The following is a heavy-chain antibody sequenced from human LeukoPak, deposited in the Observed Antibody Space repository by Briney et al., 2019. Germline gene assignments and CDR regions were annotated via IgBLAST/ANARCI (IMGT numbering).Heavy chain of an antibody. D-gene: IGHD5-12*01. CDR2: ISSSHNNI. V-gene: IGHV3-21*01. CDR3: VRDLRGYSGYDPPPVGY. CDR1: GFTFSGYR. Sequence: GGSLRLSCAASGFTFSGYRMNWVRQAPGKGLDWVSSISSSHNNIYYADSVKGRFSISRDNAKNSLFLQMNSLRAEDTAVYYCVRDLRGYSGYDPPPVGYWGQGTLVTVSS. J-gene: IGHJ4*02.